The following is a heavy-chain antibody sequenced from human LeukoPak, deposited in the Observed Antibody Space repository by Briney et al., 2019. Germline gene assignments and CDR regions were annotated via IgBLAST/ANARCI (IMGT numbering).Heavy chain of an antibody. Sequence: GASVKVSCKASGYTFTSYGISWVRQAPGQGVEWMGWISAYNGNTNYAQKLQGRVTMTTDTPTSTAYMELRSLRSDDTAVYYCARSRQYDSSGYYYSPYFDYWGQGTLVTVSS. J-gene: IGHJ4*02. CDR1: GYTFTSYG. CDR3: ARSRQYDSSGYYYSPYFDY. CDR2: ISAYNGNT. V-gene: IGHV1-18*01. D-gene: IGHD3-22*01.